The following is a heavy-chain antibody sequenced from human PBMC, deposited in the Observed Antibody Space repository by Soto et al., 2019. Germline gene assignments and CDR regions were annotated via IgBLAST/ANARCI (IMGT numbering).Heavy chain of an antibody. Sequence: HVQLVQSGAEVKKPGASVKVSCKTSGYSFTSYGINWVRQAPGQGPEWMGWISAYNGKTSYTQKFQGRVTMTTDTSTSTAYMELRSLRSDDTAVYYCARDRLIAVTGLLHYWGQGTLVTVSS. CDR3: ARDRLIAVTGLLHY. J-gene: IGHJ4*02. V-gene: IGHV1-18*01. D-gene: IGHD6-19*01. CDR1: GYSFTSYG. CDR2: ISAYNGKT.